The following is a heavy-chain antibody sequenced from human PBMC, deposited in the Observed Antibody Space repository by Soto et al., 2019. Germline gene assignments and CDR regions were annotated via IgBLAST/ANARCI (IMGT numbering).Heavy chain of an antibody. D-gene: IGHD5-18*01. J-gene: IGHJ4*02. Sequence: GESLKISCKGSGYSFPSSWIGWVRQMPGKGLEWMGIICPDDSDIRYSPSFQGQVTISAEKSTSTVYLQWSSLKASDTAMYYCARPETAVVNRGFYFDYWGQGTLVTVSS. CDR1: GYSFPSSW. CDR2: ICPDDSDI. V-gene: IGHV5-51*01. CDR3: ARPETAVVNRGFYFDY.